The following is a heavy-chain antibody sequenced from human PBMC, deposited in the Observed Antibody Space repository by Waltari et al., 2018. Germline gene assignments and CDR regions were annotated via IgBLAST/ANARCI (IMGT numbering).Heavy chain of an antibody. J-gene: IGHJ4*02. CDR1: GFTFSSYA. CDR2: IYSGGST. Sequence: EVQLLESGGGLVQPGGSLRLSCAASGFTFSSYAMSWVRQAPGKGLEWVSVIYSGGSTYYADSVKGRFTISRDNSKNTLYLQMNSLRAEDTAVYYCAKDRLAAAGPDCWGQGTLVTVSS. V-gene: IGHV3-23*03. D-gene: IGHD6-13*01. CDR3: AKDRLAAAGPDC.